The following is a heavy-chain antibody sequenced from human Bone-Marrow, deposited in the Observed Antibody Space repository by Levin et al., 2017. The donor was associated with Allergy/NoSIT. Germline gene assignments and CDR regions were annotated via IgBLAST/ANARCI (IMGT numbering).Heavy chain of an antibody. CDR3: SGSYVYYYYGLDV. V-gene: IGHV3-11*01. CDR1: GFTFSDYY. CDR2: ISTGGSTI. D-gene: IGHD1-26*01. J-gene: IGHJ6*02. Sequence: PGESLKISCAASGFTFSDYYMSWIRQAPGRGLEWVSYISTGGSTIYHADSVKGRFTISRDNAKNSLYLQMNSLRAEDTAVYYCSGSYVYYYYGLDVWGQGTTVTVSS.